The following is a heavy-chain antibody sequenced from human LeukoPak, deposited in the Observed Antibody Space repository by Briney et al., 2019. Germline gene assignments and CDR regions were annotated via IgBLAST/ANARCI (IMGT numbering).Heavy chain of an antibody. D-gene: IGHD6-13*01. CDR2: IYSGGST. V-gene: IGHV3-53*01. J-gene: IGHJ6*02. Sequence: PGGSLRLSCAASGFTVSYNYMSWVRQAPGKGLEWVSVIYSGGSTYYADSVKGRFTISRDNAKNSLYLQMNSLRAEDTAVYYCATTRIAAAGLTDVWGQGTTVTVSS. CDR3: ATTRIAAAGLTDV. CDR1: GFTVSYNY.